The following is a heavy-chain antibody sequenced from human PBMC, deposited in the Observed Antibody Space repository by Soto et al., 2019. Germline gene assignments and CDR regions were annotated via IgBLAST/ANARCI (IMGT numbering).Heavy chain of an antibody. J-gene: IGHJ3*02. Sequence: EVQLVEPGGGLVQPGGSLRLSCAASGLTFSSHWRNWVRQVPGKGLVWVSRINSDGSTTTYADSVKGRFTISRDNAKNPLYLQMNRLRAEDTAVYSCARWQEGGSYFLAFDIWGQGTMVTGSS. D-gene: IGHD1-26*01. V-gene: IGHV3-74*01. CDR1: GLTFSSHW. CDR2: INSDGSTT. CDR3: ARWQEGGSYFLAFDI.